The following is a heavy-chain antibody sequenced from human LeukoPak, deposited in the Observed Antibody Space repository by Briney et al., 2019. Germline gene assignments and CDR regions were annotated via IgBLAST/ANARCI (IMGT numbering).Heavy chain of an antibody. CDR2: IYAGGGGT. D-gene: IGHD6-13*01. J-gene: IGHJ4*02. CDR3: ARKSPPGYSSSYLDY. Sequence: ASVKVSCKASGYTFTNHYMHWVRQAPGQGLEWMGIIYAGGGGTTYAQKFQGRVTMTRDTSTSTVYMELSSLRSEDTAVYYCARKSPPGYSSSYLDYWGQGTLVTVSS. CDR1: GYTFTNHY. V-gene: IGHV1-46*01.